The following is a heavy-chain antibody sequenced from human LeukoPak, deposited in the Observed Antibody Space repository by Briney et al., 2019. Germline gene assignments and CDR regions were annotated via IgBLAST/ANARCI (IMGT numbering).Heavy chain of an antibody. J-gene: IGHJ4*02. Sequence: SQTLSLTCTVSGGSISSGGYYWSWIRQPPGKGLEWIGYIYYSGSTNYNPSLKSRVTISVDTSKNQFSLKLSSVTAADTAVYYCAFRTVASYYFDYWGQGTLVTVSS. CDR1: GGSISSGGYY. V-gene: IGHV4-61*08. CDR2: IYYSGST. D-gene: IGHD4-23*01. CDR3: AFRTVASYYFDY.